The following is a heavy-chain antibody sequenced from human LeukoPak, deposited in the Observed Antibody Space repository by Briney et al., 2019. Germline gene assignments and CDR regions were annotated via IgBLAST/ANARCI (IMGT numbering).Heavy chain of an antibody. CDR2: IYYSGST. V-gene: IGHV4-39*07. D-gene: IGHD2-2*02. J-gene: IGHJ4*02. CDR3: ARGYCSSTSCYTGLEFDY. Sequence: PSETLSLTCTVSGGSISSSSYYWGWIRQPPGKGLEWIGSIYYSGSTYYNPSLKSRVTISVDTSKNQFSLKLSSVTAADTAVYYCARGYCSSTSCYTGLEFDYWGQGTLVTVSS. CDR1: GGSISSSSYY.